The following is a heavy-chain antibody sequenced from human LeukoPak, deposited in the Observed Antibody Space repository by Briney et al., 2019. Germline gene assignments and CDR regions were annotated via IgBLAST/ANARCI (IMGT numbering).Heavy chain of an antibody. J-gene: IGHJ4*02. D-gene: IGHD6-19*01. CDR2: ISGSGGST. CDR1: GFTFSSYA. Sequence: GGSLRLSCAASGFTFSSYAMSWVRQAPGKGLKWVSAISGSGGSTYYADSVKGRFTISRDNSKNTLYLQMNSLRAEDTAVYYCAKVYSSGWYYFDYWGRGTLVTVSS. V-gene: IGHV3-23*01. CDR3: AKVYSSGWYYFDY.